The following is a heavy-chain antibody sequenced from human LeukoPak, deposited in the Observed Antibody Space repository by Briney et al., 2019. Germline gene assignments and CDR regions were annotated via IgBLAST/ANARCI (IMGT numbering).Heavy chain of an antibody. CDR1: GFTFSSYW. D-gene: IGHD3-16*01. V-gene: IGHV3-74*01. Sequence: GGSLRLSCAASGFTFSSYWMHWVRQAPGKGLVWVSHINSDGSSTNYADSVKGRFTISRDNPKNTLYLQMNSLRAEDTAVYYCARFEGYYNGFDVWGQGTTVTVSS. CDR2: INSDGSST. J-gene: IGHJ6*02. CDR3: ARFEGYYNGFDV.